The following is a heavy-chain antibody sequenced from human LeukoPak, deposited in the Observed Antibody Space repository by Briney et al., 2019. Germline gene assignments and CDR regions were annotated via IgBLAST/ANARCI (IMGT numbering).Heavy chain of an antibody. CDR2: MNIDGSEK. V-gene: IGHV3-7*01. J-gene: IGHJ4*02. CDR3: ARDPVEWELLLDY. D-gene: IGHD1-26*01. Sequence: PGRSLRLSCAASGFTFSSYSMNWVRQAPGKRLEWVANMNIDGSEKYYADSAKGRFTISRDNARNSVYLQMNSLRVEDTAVYYCARDPVEWELLLDYWGQGTLVTVSS. CDR1: GFTFSSYS.